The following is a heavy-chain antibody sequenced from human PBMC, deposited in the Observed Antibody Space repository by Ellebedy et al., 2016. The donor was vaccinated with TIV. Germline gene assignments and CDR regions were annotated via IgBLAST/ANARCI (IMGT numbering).Heavy chain of an antibody. CDR1: GGSISSGDYY. V-gene: IGHV4-30-4*01. CDR3: ARHSPAVNGLITLIGPNALDI. J-gene: IGHJ3*02. CDR2: IYYSGST. D-gene: IGHD3-22*01. Sequence: SETLSLTCTVSGGSISSGDYYWSWIRQPPGKGLEWIGYIYYSGSTYYNPSLKSRVTISVDTSKNQFSLKLSSVTAADTAVYYCARHSPAVNGLITLIGPNALDIWGQGTTVTVSS.